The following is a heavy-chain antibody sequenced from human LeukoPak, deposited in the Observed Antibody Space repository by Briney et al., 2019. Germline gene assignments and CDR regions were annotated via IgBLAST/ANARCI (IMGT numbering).Heavy chain of an antibody. V-gene: IGHV3-20*04. CDR3: AREETRITMLRGVTYFEY. CDR1: GFTFDDYG. D-gene: IGHD3-10*01. Sequence: GGSLRLSCAASGFTFDDYGMSWVRQAPGMGLEWVSFISWNGGSTGYADPVKGRFTISRDNAKNSLYLQMSSLRAEDTALYYCAREETRITMLRGVTYFEYWGQGTLVTVSS. CDR2: ISWNGGST. J-gene: IGHJ4*02.